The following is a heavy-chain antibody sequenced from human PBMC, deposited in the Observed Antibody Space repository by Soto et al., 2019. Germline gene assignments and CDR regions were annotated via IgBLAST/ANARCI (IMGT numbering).Heavy chain of an antibody. D-gene: IGHD6-13*01. CDR2: ISGSGGST. CDR3: AKGPGYSSSWYYFDY. V-gene: IGHV3-23*01. CDR1: GFTFSSYA. J-gene: IGHJ4*02. Sequence: GGSLRLSCAASGFTFSSYAMSWVRHAPGKGLEWVSAISGSGGSTYYADSVKGRFTISRDNSKNTLYLQMNSLRAEDTAVYYCAKGPGYSSSWYYFDYWGQGTLVTVSS.